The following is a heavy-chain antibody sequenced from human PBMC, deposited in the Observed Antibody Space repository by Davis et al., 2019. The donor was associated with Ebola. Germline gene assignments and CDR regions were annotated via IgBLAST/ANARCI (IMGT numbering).Heavy chain of an antibody. D-gene: IGHD2-2*01. Sequence: SETLSLTCAVYGGSFSGYYWSWIRQPPEKGLEWIGEINHSGSTNYNPSLKSRVTISVDTSKNQFSLKLSSVTAADTAVYYCARAIKHCSSTSCSIAFDIWGQGTMVTVSS. CDR2: INHSGST. CDR3: ARAIKHCSSTSCSIAFDI. J-gene: IGHJ3*02. V-gene: IGHV4-34*01. CDR1: GGSFSGYY.